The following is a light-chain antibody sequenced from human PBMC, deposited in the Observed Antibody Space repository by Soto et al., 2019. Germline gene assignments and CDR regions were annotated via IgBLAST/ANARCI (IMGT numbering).Light chain of an antibody. CDR1: SSDVGGYKY. J-gene: IGLJ2*01. Sequence: QSALTQPASVSGSPGQSITISCTGTSSDVGGYKYVSWYQQHPGKAPKLMIYEVSNRPSGVSNRFSGSKSGNTAYLTISGLQAEDEADYFCSSFSSSSTPVLFGGGTQLTVL. V-gene: IGLV2-14*01. CDR3: SSFSSSSTPVL. CDR2: EVS.